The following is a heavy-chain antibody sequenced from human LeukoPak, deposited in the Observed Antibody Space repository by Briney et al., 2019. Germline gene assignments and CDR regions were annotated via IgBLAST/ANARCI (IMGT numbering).Heavy chain of an antibody. CDR3: AKDMYELDSSGWHGYYGMDV. CDR1: GFTFSNAW. J-gene: IGHJ6*02. D-gene: IGHD6-19*01. V-gene: IGHV3-15*07. Sequence: GGSLRLSCAASGFTFSNAWMNWVRQAPGKGLEWVGRIKSKTDGGTTDYAAPVKGRFTISRDNAKNSLYLQMNSLRADDTALYYCAKDMYELDSSGWHGYYGMDVWGQGTTVTVSS. CDR2: IKSKTDGGTT.